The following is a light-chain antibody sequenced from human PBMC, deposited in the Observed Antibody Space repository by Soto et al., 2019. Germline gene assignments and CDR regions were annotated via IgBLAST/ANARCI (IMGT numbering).Light chain of an antibody. Sequence: QSVLTQPPSASGSPGQSVTISCTGTSSDVGGYNYVSWYQQHPGKAPKLMIYEVSKRPSGVPDRFSGSKSGNTASLTVSGLQAEDEADNYCSSYAGSNNQVFGTGTKVTVL. CDR3: SSYAGSNNQV. V-gene: IGLV2-8*01. CDR1: SSDVGGYNY. CDR2: EVS. J-gene: IGLJ1*01.